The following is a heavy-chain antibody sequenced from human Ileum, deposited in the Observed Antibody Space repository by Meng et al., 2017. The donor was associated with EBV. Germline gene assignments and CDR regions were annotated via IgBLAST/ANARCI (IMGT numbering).Heavy chain of an antibody. CDR1: GVSISCNY. D-gene: IGHD1-26*01. Sequence: QGQLQDSCRGLVKPGGTCCSTCDSSGVSISCNYWSWIRQSPVKGLEWIGFFYEGTTNYNPSLKSRVTIAAGPANNQISLRLSSVTSADTAVYYCAKGGQWDPLDSWGRGILVTVSS. CDR2: FYEGTT. J-gene: IGHJ4*02. CDR3: AKGGQWDPLDS. V-gene: IGHV4-59*01.